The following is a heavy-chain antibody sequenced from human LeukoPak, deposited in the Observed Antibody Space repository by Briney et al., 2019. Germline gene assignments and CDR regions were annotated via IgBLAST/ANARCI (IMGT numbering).Heavy chain of an antibody. CDR3: ATYSAAGRTYYFDY. CDR1: GYTFNTYG. J-gene: IGHJ4*02. Sequence: ASVKVSCKTSGYTFNTYGITWVRQAPGQGLEWMGWISPYNGNTNYAQKLQGRVTMTRDTSTSTAYMELRSLRSDDTAVYYCATYSAAGRTYYFDYWGQGALVTVSS. D-gene: IGHD6-13*01. V-gene: IGHV1-18*01. CDR2: ISPYNGNT.